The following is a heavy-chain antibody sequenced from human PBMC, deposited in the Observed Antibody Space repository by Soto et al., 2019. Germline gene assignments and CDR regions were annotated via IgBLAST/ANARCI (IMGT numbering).Heavy chain of an antibody. J-gene: IGHJ6*02. CDR2: VHHSWGS. CDR1: YGSIRDFY. Sequence: HSTSVAYGSIRDFYCRRIRQTPGKRMEWIGYVHHSWGSSYNPSLQSRVAISLDTSKSQLSLKVTSVTATDTAVYYCARQGFGPLHGLVDAWGQGLTVTV. D-gene: IGHD3-10*01. V-gene: IGHV4-59*08. CDR3: ARQGFGPLHGLVDA.